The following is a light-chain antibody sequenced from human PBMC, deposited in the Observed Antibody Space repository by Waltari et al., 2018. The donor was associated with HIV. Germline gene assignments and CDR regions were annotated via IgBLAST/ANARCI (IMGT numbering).Light chain of an antibody. CDR1: QSVSSY. V-gene: IGKV3-11*01. CDR3: QHRSSWPPLT. J-gene: IGKJ4*01. Sequence: EIVLTQSPATLSLSPGARATLSCRASQSVSSYLAWYQQKPGQAPRLLIYDASNRATGIPARFSGSGSGTDSTLTISSLEPEDFAFYYCQHRSSWPPLTFGGGTKVEIK. CDR2: DAS.